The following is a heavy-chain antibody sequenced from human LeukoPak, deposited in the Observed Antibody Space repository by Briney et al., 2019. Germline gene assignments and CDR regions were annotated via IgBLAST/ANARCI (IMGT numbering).Heavy chain of an antibody. V-gene: IGHV4-59*11. J-gene: IGHJ6*03. Sequence: GSLRLSCAASGFSFSTHAMHWVRQAPGKGLEWIGYIYYSGSTNYNPSLKSRVTISVDTSKNQFSLKLSSVTAADTAVYYCARCNDFWSGPAKHYYYYYMDVWRKGTTVTVSS. CDR3: ARCNDFWSGPAKHYYYYYMDV. D-gene: IGHD3-3*01. CDR2: IYYSGST. CDR1: GFSFSTHA.